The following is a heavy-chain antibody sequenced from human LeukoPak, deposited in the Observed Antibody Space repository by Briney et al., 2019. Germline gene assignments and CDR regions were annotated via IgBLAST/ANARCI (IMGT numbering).Heavy chain of an antibody. D-gene: IGHD3-10*01. CDR2: INRGGST. CDR1: SGSFSGYY. Sequence: SETLSLTCAVYSGSFSGYYWSWIRQPPGKGLEWIGEINRGGSTNYNPSLKSRVTISVDTSKNQFSLKLTSVTAADTAVYYCARGYDSGSYYNYWGQGTLVTVSS. CDR3: ARGYDSGSYYNY. J-gene: IGHJ4*02. V-gene: IGHV4-34*01.